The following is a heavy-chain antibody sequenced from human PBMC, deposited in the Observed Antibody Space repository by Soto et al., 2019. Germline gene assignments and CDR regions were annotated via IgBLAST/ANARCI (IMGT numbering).Heavy chain of an antibody. D-gene: IGHD2-2*01. CDR1: GFSLSTSGVG. CDR2: FFWYDDK. J-gene: IGHJ4*02. V-gene: IGHV2-5*01. Sequence: QITLKESGPTLVKPTQTLTLTCTFSGFSLSTSGVGVGWIRQPPGKALEWLALFFWYDDKRYSPSLKSRLTITKDTSKNQVVLTMTNMDAADTATYYCAHKHLVVVPAAVFDYWGQGTLVTVSS. CDR3: AHKHLVVVPAAVFDY.